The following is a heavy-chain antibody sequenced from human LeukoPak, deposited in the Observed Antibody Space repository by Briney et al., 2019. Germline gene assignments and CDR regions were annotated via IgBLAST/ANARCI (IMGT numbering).Heavy chain of an antibody. J-gene: IGHJ4*02. CDR3: ATQRGYYYGSSGYPYYFDY. CDR1: GYSFTSYW. CDR2: IYPGDSDT. Sequence: GESLKISCKGSGYSFTSYWIGWVRQMPGKGLEWMGIIYPGDSDTRYSPSFQGQVTISADKSISTAYLQWSSLKASDTATYYCATQRGYYYGSSGYPYYFDYWGQGTLVTVSS. V-gene: IGHV5-51*01. D-gene: IGHD3-22*01.